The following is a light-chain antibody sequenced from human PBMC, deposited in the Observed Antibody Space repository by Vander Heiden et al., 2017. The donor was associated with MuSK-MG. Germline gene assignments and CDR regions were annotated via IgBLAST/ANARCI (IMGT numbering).Light chain of an antibody. CDR2: DVS. Sequence: QSARTQPPPVSWPPGQSLTTPSPGTSSDVGGYNYVSWYQQNPGKAPILMIYDVSKRPSGVSNRFSGSKSGNTASLTISGLQAEDEADYYCSSYTSSSIVVFGGGTKLTVL. CDR1: SSDVGGYNY. CDR3: SSYTSSSIVV. V-gene: IGLV2-14*03. J-gene: IGLJ2*01.